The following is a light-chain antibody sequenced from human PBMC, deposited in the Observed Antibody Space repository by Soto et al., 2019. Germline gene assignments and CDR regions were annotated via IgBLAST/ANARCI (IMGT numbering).Light chain of an antibody. CDR2: DTS. V-gene: IGKV3-20*01. Sequence: NVLTQSPGTLSLSPGERATLSCRTSQSVSNTYVAWYQQKPGQAPRLLIYDTSSRVTGIPDRFSGSGSGTDFTLTISRLEPEDFAVFYCQQYGTSEIIFGQGARLEIK. CDR1: QSVSNTY. J-gene: IGKJ5*01. CDR3: QQYGTSEII.